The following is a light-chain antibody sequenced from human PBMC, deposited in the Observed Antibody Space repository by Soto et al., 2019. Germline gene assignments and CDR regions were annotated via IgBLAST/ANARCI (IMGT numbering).Light chain of an antibody. CDR2: DVS. J-gene: IGLJ1*01. CDR3: SSYTSSSTPPYV. Sequence: SSLTQPSSLSGSSGQSITISCPGTSSDVGGYNYVSWYQQHPGKAPKLMIYDVSNRPSGVSNRFSGSKSGNTASLTISGLQAEDEADYYCSSYTSSSTPPYVFGTGTKVTVL. CDR1: SSDVGGYNY. V-gene: IGLV2-14*01.